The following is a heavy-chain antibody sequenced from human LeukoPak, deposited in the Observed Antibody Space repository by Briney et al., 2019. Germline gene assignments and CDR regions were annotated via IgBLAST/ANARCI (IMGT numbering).Heavy chain of an antibody. CDR1: NVFISGYY. Sequence: SETLSLTCSVSNVFISGYYWTWIRQPPGKRLEWLGYIYSTGSTNYNPSLKSRIAISVDTSKNQFYLNLTSVSAADTAVYFCVRKIAAGSLTPWGQGTLVTVSS. CDR2: IYSTGST. J-gene: IGHJ5*02. D-gene: IGHD6-13*01. V-gene: IGHV4-59*13. CDR3: VRKIAAGSLTP.